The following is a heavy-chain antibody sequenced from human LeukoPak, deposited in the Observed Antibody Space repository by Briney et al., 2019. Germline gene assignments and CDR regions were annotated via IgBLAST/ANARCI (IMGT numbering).Heavy chain of an antibody. V-gene: IGHV4-38-2*02. J-gene: IGHJ4*02. CDR1: GYSISSGAY. CDR2: IYHDGST. CDR3: VRDPPDY. Sequence: SETLSLTCAVSGYSISSGAYWGWIRQPPGKGLQWIGCIYHDGSTYYNPSLQSRVTISVDTSKNQFSLKLSSVTATDTAVYYCVRDPPDYWGQGTLDTVSS.